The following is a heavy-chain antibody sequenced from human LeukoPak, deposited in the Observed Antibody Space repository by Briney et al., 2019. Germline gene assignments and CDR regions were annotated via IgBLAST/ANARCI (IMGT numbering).Heavy chain of an antibody. CDR3: ARLTYYYGSGTGY. CDR2: INPNSGGT. CDR1: GHTFTRYY. D-gene: IGHD3-10*01. Sequence: ALVKPSDTAAGHTFTRYYMHGGARAAGQGGGGWGWINPNSGGTNYTQKFPGRVAVTSETYISTAYMELSTLRSDDTAVSYCARLTYYYGSGTGYWGQGTLVTVSS. V-gene: IGHV1-2*02. J-gene: IGHJ4*02.